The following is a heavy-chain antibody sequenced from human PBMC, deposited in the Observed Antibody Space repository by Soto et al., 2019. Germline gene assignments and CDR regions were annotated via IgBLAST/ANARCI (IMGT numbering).Heavy chain of an antibody. Sequence: QVQLQESGPGLVKPSETLSLTCTVSGGSISSYYWSWIRQPPGKGLEWIGYIYYSGSTNYNPSLRRRVTISGDTSKNQFSLKLSSVTAADTAVYYCARDVVTMVRGVIALRYFDLWGRGTLVTVSS. CDR1: GGSISSYY. CDR2: IYYSGST. CDR3: ARDVVTMVRGVIALRYFDL. J-gene: IGHJ2*01. D-gene: IGHD3-10*01. V-gene: IGHV4-59*01.